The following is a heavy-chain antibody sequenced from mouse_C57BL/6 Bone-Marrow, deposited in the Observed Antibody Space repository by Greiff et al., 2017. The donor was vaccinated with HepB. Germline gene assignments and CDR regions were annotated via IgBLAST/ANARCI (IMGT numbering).Heavy chain of an antibody. J-gene: IGHJ3*01. CDR3: ARPFPRATVPFAY. CDR2: ISNGGGST. Sequence: EVQGVESGGGLVQPGGSLKLSCAASGFTFSDYYMYWVRQTPEKRLEWVAYISNGGGSTYYPDTVKGRFTISRDNAKNTLYLQMSRLKSEDTAMYYCARPFPRATVPFAYWGQGTLVTVSA. D-gene: IGHD3-1*01. CDR1: GFTFSDYY. V-gene: IGHV5-12*01.